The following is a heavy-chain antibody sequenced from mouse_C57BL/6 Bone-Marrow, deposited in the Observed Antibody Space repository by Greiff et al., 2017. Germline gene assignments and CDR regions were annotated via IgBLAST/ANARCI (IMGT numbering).Heavy chain of an antibody. D-gene: IGHD3-2*02. Sequence: VQLQQSGAELARPGASVKLSCKASGYTFTSYGISWVKQRTGQGLEWIGEIYPRSGNTYYNEKFKGKATLTADKSSSTAYMELRSLTSEDSAVYFCARSLRQLRLPYYAMDYWGQGTSVTVSS. CDR3: ARSLRQLRLPYYAMDY. CDR1: GYTFTSYG. J-gene: IGHJ4*01. V-gene: IGHV1-81*01. CDR2: IYPRSGNT.